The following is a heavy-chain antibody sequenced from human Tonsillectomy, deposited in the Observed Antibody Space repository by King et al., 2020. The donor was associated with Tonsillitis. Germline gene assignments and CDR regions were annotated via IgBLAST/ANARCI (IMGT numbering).Heavy chain of an antibody. CDR1: GYTFTGYY. D-gene: IGHD3-16*01. CDR2: INAHFGGT. Sequence: QLVQSVAEVKKTGASVKVSCKASGYTFTGYYMHWVRQAPGQGLEWMGWINAHFGGTNFAQKFQGRVTSTRDTSISTAYMELSRLRSDDTAVYYCARGITTLGYWGQGTLITVSS. V-gene: IGHV1-2*01. CDR3: ARGITTLGY. J-gene: IGHJ4*02.